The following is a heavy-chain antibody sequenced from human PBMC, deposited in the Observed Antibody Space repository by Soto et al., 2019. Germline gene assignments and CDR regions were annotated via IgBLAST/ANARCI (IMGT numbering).Heavy chain of an antibody. V-gene: IGHV3-23*01. CDR2: ISGSGGST. CDR1: GFTFSSYA. D-gene: IGHD6-19*01. J-gene: IGHJ4*02. Sequence: LRLSCAASGFTFSSYAMSWVRQAPGKGLEWVSAISGSGGSTYYADSVKGRFTISRDNSKNTLYLQMNSLRAEDTAVYYCAKDQVGRQWTYYFDDWGQGTLVTVSS. CDR3: AKDQVGRQWTYYFDD.